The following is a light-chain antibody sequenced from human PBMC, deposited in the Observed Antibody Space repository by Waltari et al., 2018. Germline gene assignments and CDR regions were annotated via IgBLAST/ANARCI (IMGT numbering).Light chain of an antibody. CDR3: SSYAGSNNLV. CDR1: SRDVGGYTY. V-gene: IGLV2-8*01. Sequence: QSALTQPPSASGSPGQSVTISCPGTSRDVGGYTYVSWYQQHPGKAPKLMISEVSKRPSGVPDRFSGSKSGNTASLTVSGLQAEDEADYYCSSYAGSNNLVFGGGTKLTVL. CDR2: EVS. J-gene: IGLJ2*01.